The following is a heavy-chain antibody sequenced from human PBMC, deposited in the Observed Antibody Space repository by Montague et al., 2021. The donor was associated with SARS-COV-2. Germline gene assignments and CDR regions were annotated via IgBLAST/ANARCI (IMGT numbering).Heavy chain of an antibody. Sequence: PALVKPTQTLTLTCTFSGISLSTSGVGVAWIRQPPGKALEWLALIYWDDDERYSPSMKSRLTITKDTSENQVVLRMTNMDPMATATYYCAPLVFDSRSDYPPHNWFDPWGQGILVTVSS. CDR2: IYWDDDE. CDR1: GISLSTSGVG. V-gene: IGHV2-5*02. J-gene: IGHJ5*02. CDR3: APLVFDSRSDYPPHNWFDP. D-gene: IGHD3-10*01.